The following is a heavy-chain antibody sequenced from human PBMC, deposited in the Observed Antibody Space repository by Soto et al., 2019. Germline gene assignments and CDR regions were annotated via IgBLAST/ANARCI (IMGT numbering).Heavy chain of an antibody. CDR2: IIPSPART. J-gene: IGHJ4*02. V-gene: IGHV1-69*08. Sequence: QVQLVQSGAELRKPGSAVKLSCKASGGTFSNSPISWVRQIPGQGPEWMGRIIPSPARTIYSRKFRGRVTLTADKSTQTVYMTLSSLITEDSGVDYCARDQVGASSFDYWGQGTRVTVSS. CDR1: GGTFSNSP. D-gene: IGHD1-26*01. CDR3: ARDQVGASSFDY.